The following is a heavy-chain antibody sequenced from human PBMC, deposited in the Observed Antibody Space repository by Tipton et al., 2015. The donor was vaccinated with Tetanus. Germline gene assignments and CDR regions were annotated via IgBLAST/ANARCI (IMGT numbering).Heavy chain of an antibody. CDR3: VRLDYGGEEGY. CDR1: GFPFSGSA. D-gene: IGHD4-23*01. CDR2: IRSRPQNFAK. J-gene: IGHJ4*01. V-gene: IGHV3-73*01. Sequence: SLRLSCAASGFPFSGSAIHWVRQASGKGLEWVGRIRSRPQNFAKSYAASVKGRVTISRDDSLNTSYLHMNRVKIEETGTYVSVRLDYGGEEGYWGEETPFTVSS.